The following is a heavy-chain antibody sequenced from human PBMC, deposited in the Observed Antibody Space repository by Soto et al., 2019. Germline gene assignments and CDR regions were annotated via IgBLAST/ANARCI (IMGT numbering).Heavy chain of an antibody. CDR2: IYTSGST. D-gene: IGHD2-2*03. Sequence: SETLSLTCTVSGGSISSYYWSWIRQPAGKGLEWIGRIYTSGSTNYNPSLKSRVTMSVDTSKNQFSLKLSSVTAADTAVYYCARQALPMDIVVVPAAKRSWFDPWGQGTQVTVSS. CDR1: GGSISSYY. CDR3: ARQALPMDIVVVPAAKRSWFDP. V-gene: IGHV4-4*07. J-gene: IGHJ5*02.